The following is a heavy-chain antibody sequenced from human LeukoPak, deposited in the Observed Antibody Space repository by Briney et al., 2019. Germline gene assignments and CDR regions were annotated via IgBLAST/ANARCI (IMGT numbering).Heavy chain of an antibody. D-gene: IGHD2-21*01. CDR2: IYYSGST. CDR3: ARDPGDPDAFDI. CDR1: GGSISSYY. Sequence: SETLSLTCTVSGGSISSYYWSWIRQPPGKGLEWIGYIYYSGSTNYNPSLKSRVTISVDTSKNQFSLKLSSVTAADTAVYYCARDPGDPDAFDIWGQGTMVTVSS. J-gene: IGHJ3*02. V-gene: IGHV4-59*01.